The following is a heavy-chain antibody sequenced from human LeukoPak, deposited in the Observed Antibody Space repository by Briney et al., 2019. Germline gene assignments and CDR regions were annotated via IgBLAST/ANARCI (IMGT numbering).Heavy chain of an antibody. CDR2: IYYSGNP. Sequence: SETLSLTCTVSGGSISSSGYYWGWIRQPPGKGLEWLGTIYYSGNPYYNPSLKSRVTISLDTSKNQFSLKLSSVTAADTAVYYCAKEESDTAMVRWGQGTLVTVSS. D-gene: IGHD5-18*01. CDR3: AKEESDTAMVR. CDR1: GGSISSSGYY. J-gene: IGHJ4*02. V-gene: IGHV4-39*07.